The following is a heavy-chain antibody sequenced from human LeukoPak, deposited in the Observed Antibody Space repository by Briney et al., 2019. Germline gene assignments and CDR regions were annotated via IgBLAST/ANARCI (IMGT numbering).Heavy chain of an antibody. Sequence: PSGTLSLTCTVSGASISSYYWSWIRQPPGKGLERIGYIYYSGSTNYNPSLKSRVTISVDTSKNQFSLKLSSVTAADTAMYYCARDPAGSSWFDHWGQGTLVTVSS. D-gene: IGHD2-15*01. CDR2: IYYSGST. J-gene: IGHJ5*02. CDR1: GASISSYY. CDR3: ARDPAGSSWFDH. V-gene: IGHV4-59*12.